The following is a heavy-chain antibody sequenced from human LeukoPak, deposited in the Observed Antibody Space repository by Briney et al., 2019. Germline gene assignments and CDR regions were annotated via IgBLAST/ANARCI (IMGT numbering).Heavy chain of an antibody. CDR1: GGSFSGYY. CDR2: INHSGST. CDR3: ARGRGRSYFDY. D-gene: IGHD3-10*01. Sequence: SSETLSLTCAVYGGSFSGYYWSWIRQPPGKGLEWIGEINHSGSTNYNPSLKSRVTISVDTSKNQFSLKLSSVTAADTAVYYCARGRGRSYFDYWGQGTLVTVSS. V-gene: IGHV4-34*01. J-gene: IGHJ4*02.